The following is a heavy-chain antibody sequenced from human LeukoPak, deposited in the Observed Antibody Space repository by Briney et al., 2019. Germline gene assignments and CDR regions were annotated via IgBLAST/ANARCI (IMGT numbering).Heavy chain of an antibody. CDR3: ARGLHCSGGSCYDTTFDY. CDR2: INSDGSST. CDR1: GFTLSSYW. V-gene: IGHV3-74*01. D-gene: IGHD2-15*01. J-gene: IGHJ4*02. Sequence: PGGSLRLSCAASGFTLSSYWMHWVRRTPGMGLVWVSRINSDGSSTSYADSVKGRFTISRDNAKNTLYLQMNSLRAEDTAVYYCARGLHCSGGSCYDTTFDYWGQGTLVTVSS.